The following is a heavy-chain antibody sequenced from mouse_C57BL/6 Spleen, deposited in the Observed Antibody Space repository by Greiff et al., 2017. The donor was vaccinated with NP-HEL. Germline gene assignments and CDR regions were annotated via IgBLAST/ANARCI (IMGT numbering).Heavy chain of an antibody. J-gene: IGHJ3*01. CDR2: IDPENGDT. CDR3: TTFYSNLPFAY. CDR1: GFNIKDDY. D-gene: IGHD2-5*01. V-gene: IGHV14-4*01. Sequence: VQLQQSGAELVRPGASVKLSCTASGFNIKDDYMHWVKQRPEQGLEWIGWIDPENGDTEYASKFQGKATIPADTSSNTAYLQLSSLTSEDTAVYYCTTFYSNLPFAYWGQGTLVTVSA.